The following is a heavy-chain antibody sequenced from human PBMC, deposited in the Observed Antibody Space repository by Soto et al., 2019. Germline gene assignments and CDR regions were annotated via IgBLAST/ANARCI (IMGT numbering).Heavy chain of an antibody. CDR1: GFTFSSYA. CDR3: VKDQRPSFYGWGSNHDY. CDR2: ISSNGGST. D-gene: IGHD3-10*01. V-gene: IGHV3-64D*08. Sequence: EVQLVESGGGLVQPGGSLRLSCSASGFTFSSYAMHWVRQAPGKGLEYVSAISSNGGSTYYADSVKGRFTISRDNSKNTLYLKRSSRRAEDTVVYYCVKDQRPSFYGWGSNHDYGAQGPLATASS. J-gene: IGHJ4*02.